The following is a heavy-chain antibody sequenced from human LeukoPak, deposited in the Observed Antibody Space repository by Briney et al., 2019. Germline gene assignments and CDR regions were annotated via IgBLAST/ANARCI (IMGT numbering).Heavy chain of an antibody. Sequence: SQTLSLTCAISGDSVSSNSAAWNWIRQSPSRGLEWLGRTYYRSKWYDDCAVSLKSRITINADTSKNQFSLHLTSVTPEDTAVYFCACDVQDDSSPYSLGYYFDYWGQGTLVTVSS. CDR2: TYYRSKWYD. D-gene: IGHD3-22*01. J-gene: IGHJ4*02. V-gene: IGHV6-1*01. CDR3: ACDVQDDSSPYSLGYYFDY. CDR1: GDSVSSNSAA.